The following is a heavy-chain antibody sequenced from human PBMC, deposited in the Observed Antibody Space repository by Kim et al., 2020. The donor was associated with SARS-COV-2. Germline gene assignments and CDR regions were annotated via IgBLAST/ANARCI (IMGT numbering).Heavy chain of an antibody. V-gene: IGHV3-9*01. D-gene: IGHD3-9*01. CDR3: AKGPAYDILTFENWFDS. Sequence: GGSLRLSCAASGFTFDDYAMHWVRQAPGKGLEWVSGISGSSGSIGYADSVKGRFTISRDNAKNSLYLQMNSLRAEDTALYYCAKGPAYDILTFENWFDSWGQGTPVTVSS. CDR2: ISGSSGSI. CDR1: GFTFDDYA. J-gene: IGHJ5*01.